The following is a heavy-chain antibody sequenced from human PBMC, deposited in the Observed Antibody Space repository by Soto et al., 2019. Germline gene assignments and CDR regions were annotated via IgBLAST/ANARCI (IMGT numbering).Heavy chain of an antibody. CDR3: AKSLAKIGGHDDWFDS. D-gene: IGHD3-16*01. Sequence: EVQLVESGGGLVKPGGSLRLSCAASGFTFSSYSMNWVRQAPGKGLEWVSSISSNSAYIYEADSVKGRLTISRDKAKNTLYLQMKNLRAEDTAVYYCAKSLAKIGGHDDWFDSWGQGTLVIVSS. CDR2: ISSNSAYI. V-gene: IGHV3-21*01. CDR1: GFTFSSYS. J-gene: IGHJ5*01.